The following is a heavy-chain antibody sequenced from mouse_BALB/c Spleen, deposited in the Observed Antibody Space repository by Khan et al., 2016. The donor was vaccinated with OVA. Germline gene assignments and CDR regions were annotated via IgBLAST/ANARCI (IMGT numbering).Heavy chain of an antibody. CDR2: INPNNGGT. CDR3: IRGGYGGFAY. J-gene: IGHJ3*01. V-gene: IGHV1S81*02. D-gene: IGHD3-1*01. CDR1: GYTFTSYQ. Sequence: QVQLQQSGAELVKPGASVKLSCKASGYTFTSYQMYWVKQRPGQGLEWIGEINPNNGGTNFNEKFKSKATLTVDKSSSTAFMQLSSLTSADSAVDYCIRGGYGGFAYWGQGTLVTVSA.